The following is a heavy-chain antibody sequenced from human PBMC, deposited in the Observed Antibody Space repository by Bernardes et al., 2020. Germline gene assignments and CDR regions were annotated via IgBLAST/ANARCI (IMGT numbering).Heavy chain of an antibody. CDR2: INPDGSNK. J-gene: IGHJ5*02. V-gene: IGHV3-7*01. CDR1: EFSEFTFSSDW. D-gene: IGHD2-15*01. CDR3: AREYWFRLDP. Sequence: GLSLRISCAVSEFSEFTFSSDWMAWVRQPPGKGLEWVAKINPDGSNKYYVDSVKGRFTISRDNAKNSLYLQMSSLRVEDTAVYYCAREYWFRLDPWGQGTLVTVSS.